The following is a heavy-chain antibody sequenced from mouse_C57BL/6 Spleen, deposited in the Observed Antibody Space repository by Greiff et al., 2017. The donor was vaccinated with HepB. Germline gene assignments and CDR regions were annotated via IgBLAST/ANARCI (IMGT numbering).Heavy chain of an antibody. CDR3: ARRGEDAMDY. V-gene: IGHV5-15*01. J-gene: IGHJ4*01. CDR2: ISNLAYSI. Sequence: EVQGVESGGGLVQPGGSLKLSCAASGFTFSDYGMAWVRQAPRKGPEWVAFISNLAYSIYYADTVTGRFTISRENAKNTLYLEMSSLRSEDTAMYYCARRGEDAMDYWGQGTSVTVSS. CDR1: GFTFSDYG.